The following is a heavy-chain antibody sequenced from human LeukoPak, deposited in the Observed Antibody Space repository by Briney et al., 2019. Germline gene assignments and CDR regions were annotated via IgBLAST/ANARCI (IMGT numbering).Heavy chain of an antibody. V-gene: IGHV4-59*01. CDR1: GFTFSSYA. J-gene: IGHJ6*02. CDR3: ARSVGSGWYDYYYGMDV. D-gene: IGHD6-19*01. Sequence: GSLRLSCAASGFTFSSYAMSWIRQPPGKGLEWIGYIYYSGSTNYNPSLKSRVTISVDTSKNQFSLKLSSVTAADTAVYYCARSVGSGWYDYYYGMDVWGQGTTVTVSS. CDR2: IYYSGST.